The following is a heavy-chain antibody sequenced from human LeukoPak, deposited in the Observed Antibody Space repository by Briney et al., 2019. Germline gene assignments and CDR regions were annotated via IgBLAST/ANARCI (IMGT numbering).Heavy chain of an antibody. CDR1: GYIFPNYA. J-gene: IGHJ4*02. CDR3: ARGASPDCGGDCYSEGDY. D-gene: IGHD2-21*02. Sequence: ASVKVSCKTSGYIFPNYAIHWVRQAPGQRLEWMGWINAGNGNTEYSQKFQGRVTITRDTSASTAYMELSSLRSEDTAVYYCARGASPDCGGDCYSEGDYWGQGTLVTVSS. CDR2: INAGNGNT. V-gene: IGHV1-3*01.